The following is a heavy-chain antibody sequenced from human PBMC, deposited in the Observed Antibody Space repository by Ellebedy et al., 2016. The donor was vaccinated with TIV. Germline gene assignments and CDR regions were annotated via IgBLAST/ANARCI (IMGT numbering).Heavy chain of an antibody. Sequence: GESLKISXAASGFTFSDYYMSWIRQAPGKGLEWVSYISSSSSYTNYADSVKGRFTISRDNAKNSLYLQMNSLRAEDTAVYYCARSGLDYYYYGMDVWGQGTTVTVSS. J-gene: IGHJ6*02. V-gene: IGHV3-11*03. D-gene: IGHD3-10*01. CDR1: GFTFSDYY. CDR3: ARSGLDYYYYGMDV. CDR2: ISSSSSYT.